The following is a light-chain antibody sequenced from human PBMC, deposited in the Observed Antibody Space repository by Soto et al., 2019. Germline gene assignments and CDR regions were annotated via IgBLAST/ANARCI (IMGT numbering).Light chain of an antibody. V-gene: IGLV2-14*01. CDR3: SSYTSSSTLD. Sequence: QSALTQPASVSGSPGQSITISCTGTSSDVGGYNYVSWYQQHPGKAPKLMIYEVSNRPSGVSNRFSGAKSGNTASLTISGLQAADEADYYCSSYTSSSTLDFGGGTKLTVL. CDR1: SSDVGGYNY. J-gene: IGLJ2*01. CDR2: EVS.